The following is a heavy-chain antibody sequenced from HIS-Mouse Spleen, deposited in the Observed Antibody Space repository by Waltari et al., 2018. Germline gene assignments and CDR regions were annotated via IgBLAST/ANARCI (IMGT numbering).Heavy chain of an antibody. V-gene: IGHV4-39*07. CDR2: IYYRGST. CDR1: GGSISSSSYY. CDR3: AREIPYSSSWYDWYFDL. J-gene: IGHJ2*01. Sequence: QLQLQESGPGLVKPSETLSLTCTVSGGSISSSSYYWGWIRQPPGKGLEWIGSIYYRGSTSSTPSLKGGVTISGDRSKNQFSLQLSSVTAADTAVYYCAREIPYSSSWYDWYFDLWGRGTLVTVSS. D-gene: IGHD6-13*01.